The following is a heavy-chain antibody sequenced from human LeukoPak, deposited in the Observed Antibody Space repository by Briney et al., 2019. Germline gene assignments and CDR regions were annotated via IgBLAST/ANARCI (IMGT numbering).Heavy chain of an antibody. V-gene: IGHV3-30*18. J-gene: IGHJ4*02. CDR3: AKRGGSYFDY. CDR1: GFTFSSSG. Sequence: GGSLRLSCAASGFTFSSSGMHWVRQAPGKGLEWLAVISNDGSNKYYADSVKGRFTISRDNPKNTLYLGMNSLRAEDTAVYYCAKRGGSYFDYWGQGTLVTVSS. D-gene: IGHD1-26*01. CDR2: ISNDGSNK.